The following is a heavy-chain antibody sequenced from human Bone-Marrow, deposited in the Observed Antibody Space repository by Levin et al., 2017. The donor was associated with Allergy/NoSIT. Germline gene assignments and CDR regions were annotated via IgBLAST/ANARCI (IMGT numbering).Heavy chain of an antibody. V-gene: IGHV3-11*05. Sequence: PGGSLRLSCAASGFTISDYYMSWIRQAPGKGLDWVSYIRSSSSYTNHADFVEGRFTISRDNATNSLFLQMNSLRPEDTSVYYWAREAGQLRYYNYYGMDVWGQGTTVTVSS. D-gene: IGHD2-2*01. CDR1: GFTISDYY. CDR3: AREAGQLRYYNYYGMDV. J-gene: IGHJ6*02. CDR2: IRSSSSYT.